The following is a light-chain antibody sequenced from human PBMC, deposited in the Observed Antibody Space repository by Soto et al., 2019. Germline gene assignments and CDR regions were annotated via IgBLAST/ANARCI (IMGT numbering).Light chain of an antibody. Sequence: QSVLTQPPSASGSPGQSVTLSCTGTSSDVGGYNYVSWYQQHPAKAPKLMIYEVSRRHSGVPDRFSGCKSGNPASLTVSGRRAEDEAEYYCSSYAGSKNLVFGGGTKLTVL. CDR1: SSDVGGYNY. CDR3: SSYAGSKNLV. J-gene: IGLJ2*01. V-gene: IGLV2-8*01. CDR2: EVS.